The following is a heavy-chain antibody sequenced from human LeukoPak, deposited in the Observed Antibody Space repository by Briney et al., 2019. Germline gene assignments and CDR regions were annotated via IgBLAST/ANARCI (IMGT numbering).Heavy chain of an antibody. Sequence: SETLSLTCAVYGGSFSGYYWSWIRQPPGKGLEWIGEINHSGSTNYNPSLKSRVTISVDTSKNQFSLKLSSVTAADTAVYYCAILGRDASIDYWGQGTLVTVSS. V-gene: IGHV4-34*01. J-gene: IGHJ4*02. CDR1: GGSFSGYY. CDR3: AILGRDASIDY. CDR2: INHSGST. D-gene: IGHD2-21*02.